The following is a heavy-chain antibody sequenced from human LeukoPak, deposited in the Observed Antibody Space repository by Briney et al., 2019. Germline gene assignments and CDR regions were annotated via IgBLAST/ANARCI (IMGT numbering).Heavy chain of an antibody. D-gene: IGHD3-3*01. Sequence: PSETLSLTCTVSGGSISSGAYYWSWICQHPGKGLEWIGYAHNSGSTYYNPSLKSRISISVDTSKNQFSLKLSSVTAADTAVYYCARDRYDSYPMDVWGQGTTVTVSS. CDR3: ARDRYDSYPMDV. CDR2: AHNSGST. CDR1: GGSISSGAYY. V-gene: IGHV4-31*03. J-gene: IGHJ6*02.